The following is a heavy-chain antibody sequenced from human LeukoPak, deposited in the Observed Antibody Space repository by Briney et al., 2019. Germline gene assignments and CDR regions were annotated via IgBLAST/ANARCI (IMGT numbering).Heavy chain of an antibody. CDR3: AGSGSYYFIDY. V-gene: IGHV4-61*02. CDR1: GGSISSGSYY. D-gene: IGHD1-26*01. CDR2: IYTSGST. Sequence: PSETLSLTCTVSGGSISSGSYYWSWIRQPAGTGLEWIGRIYTSGSTNYNPSLKSRVTVSVDTSKNQFSLKLSSVTAADTAVYYCAGSGSYYFIDYWGQGTLVTVSS. J-gene: IGHJ4*02.